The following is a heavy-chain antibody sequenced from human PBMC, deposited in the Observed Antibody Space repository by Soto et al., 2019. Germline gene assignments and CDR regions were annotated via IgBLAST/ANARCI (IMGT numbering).Heavy chain of an antibody. D-gene: IGHD3-9*01. J-gene: IGHJ6*02. V-gene: IGHV1-2*04. CDR3: ARDGSVPYYDILPGYPSDYYYYGMEV. Sequence: ASVKVSCKASGYTFTGYYMHWVRQAPGQGLEWMGWINPNSGGTNYAQKFQGWVTMTRDTSISTAYMELSRLRSDDTAVYYCARDGSVPYYDILPGYPSDYYYYGMEVGGQGPTLTFSS. CDR1: GYTFTGYY. CDR2: INPNSGGT.